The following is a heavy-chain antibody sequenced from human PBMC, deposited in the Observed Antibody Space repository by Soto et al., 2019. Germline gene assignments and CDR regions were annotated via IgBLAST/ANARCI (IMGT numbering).Heavy chain of an antibody. V-gene: IGHV3-23*01. J-gene: IGHJ4*02. CDR2: ISGSGGST. D-gene: IGHD3-16*02. Sequence: GGSLRLSCAASGFTFSSYAMSCVRQAPGKGLEWVSAISGSGGSTYYADSVKGRFTISRDNSKNTLYLQMNSLRAEDTAVYYCAIPSKRFGGVIGRFDYWGQGTLVTVSS. CDR1: GFTFSSYA. CDR3: AIPSKRFGGVIGRFDY.